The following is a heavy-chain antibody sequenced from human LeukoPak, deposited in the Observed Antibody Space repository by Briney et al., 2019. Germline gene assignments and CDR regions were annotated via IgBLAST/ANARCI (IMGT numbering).Heavy chain of an antibody. D-gene: IGHD3-10*01. CDR3: ARDRGVRGVIIDNWSDP. CDR2: ISSSSSTI. J-gene: IGHJ5*02. CDR1: GFTFSSYS. Sequence: QPGGSLRLSCAVSGFTFSSYSMNWVRQAPGKGLEWISYISSSSSTIYYADSVKGRFTISRDNAKNTLYLQMNSLRAEDTAVYYCARDRGVRGVIIDNWSDPWGQGTLVTVSS. V-gene: IGHV3-48*04.